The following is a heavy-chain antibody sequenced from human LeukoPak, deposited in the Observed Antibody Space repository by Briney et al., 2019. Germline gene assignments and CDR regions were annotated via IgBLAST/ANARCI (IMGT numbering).Heavy chain of an antibody. J-gene: IGHJ4*02. CDR3: ARDREYYYDSSGYREIDY. CDR1: GFTFSDYY. D-gene: IGHD3-22*01. V-gene: IGHV3-11*06. CDR2: ISSSSYT. Sequence: GGSLRLSCAASGFTFSDYYMSWIRQAPGKGLEGVSYISSSSYTNYADSVKGRFTISRDNAQNSLYLQMNSLRAEDTAVYYCARDREYYYDSSGYREIDYWGQGTLVTVSS.